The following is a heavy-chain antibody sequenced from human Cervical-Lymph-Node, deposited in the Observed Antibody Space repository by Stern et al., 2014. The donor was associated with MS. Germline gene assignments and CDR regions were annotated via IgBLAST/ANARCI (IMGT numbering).Heavy chain of an antibody. V-gene: IGHV1-69*01. CDR1: GGTFSTYV. Sequence: QVQLVESGAEVKKPGSSVKVSCKASGGTFSTYVISWVRQAPGQGLEWMGGLIPIFGAAKYAQKFQGRVTIIADESTSTAYLELSSLRSEDTAVYYCARGKTGDPNFDYWGQGTLVTVSS. CDR2: LIPIFGAA. CDR3: ARGKTGDPNFDY. D-gene: IGHD7-27*01. J-gene: IGHJ4*02.